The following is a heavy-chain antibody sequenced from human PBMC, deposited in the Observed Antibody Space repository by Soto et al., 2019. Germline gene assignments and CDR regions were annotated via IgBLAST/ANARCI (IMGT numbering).Heavy chain of an antibody. V-gene: IGHV3-30*18. Sequence: QVQLVESGGGVVQPGRSLRLSCAASGFTFSSYAMHWVRQAPGKGLEWVAVISYDGHNKYYGDSVKGRFTISRDNSKNTLYLQMNSLIGEDTAMYYCAKTGRDYGDSPNDYWGQGTLVTVSS. CDR1: GFTFSSYA. CDR3: AKTGRDYGDSPNDY. D-gene: IGHD4-17*01. CDR2: ISYDGHNK. J-gene: IGHJ4*02.